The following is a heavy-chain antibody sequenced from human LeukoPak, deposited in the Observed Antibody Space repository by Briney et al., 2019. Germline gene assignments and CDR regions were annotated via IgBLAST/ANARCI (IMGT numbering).Heavy chain of an antibody. CDR2: ISSSGGNT. CDR1: GFTFNTYA. V-gene: IGHV3-64*01. D-gene: IGHD2-15*01. J-gene: IGHJ4*02. Sequence: GGSLRLSCAASGFTFNTYAMHWVRQAPGKGLELVSSISSSGGNTYYASSVKGRFTISRDDSKNTLYLQMGSLRPEDMAVYYCARASGRGLYYFDYWGQGTLVTVSS. CDR3: ARASGRGLYYFDY.